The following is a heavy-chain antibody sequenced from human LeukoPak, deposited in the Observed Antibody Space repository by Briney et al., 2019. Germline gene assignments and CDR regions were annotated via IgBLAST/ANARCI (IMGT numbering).Heavy chain of an antibody. CDR2: MNPNSGNT. V-gene: IGHV1-8*03. CDR1: GYTFTSYD. Sequence: ASVKVSCRASGYTFTSYDINWVRQATGQGLEWMGWMNPNSGNTGYAQKFQGRVTITRNTSISTAYMELSSLRSEDTAVYYCARRGGYQLPKGYYYYYMDVWGKGTTVTVSS. D-gene: IGHD2-2*01. CDR3: ARRGGYQLPKGYYYYYMDV. J-gene: IGHJ6*03.